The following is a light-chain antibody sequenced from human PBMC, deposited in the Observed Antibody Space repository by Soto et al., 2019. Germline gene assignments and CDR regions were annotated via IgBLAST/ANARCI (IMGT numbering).Light chain of an antibody. V-gene: IGKV3-11*01. J-gene: IGKJ2*01. Sequence: EIVLTQSPATLSLSPGERATLSCRASQSVSSYLAWYQQKPGQAPRLLIYDASNRATGIPARFSGSGYGTDFTLTISSLEPEDFAVYYCQQRSNWPGGYTFGQGTKLEIK. CDR3: QQRSNWPGGYT. CDR1: QSVSSY. CDR2: DAS.